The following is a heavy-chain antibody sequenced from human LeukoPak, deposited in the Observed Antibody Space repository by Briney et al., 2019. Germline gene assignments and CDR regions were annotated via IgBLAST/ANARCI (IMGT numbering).Heavy chain of an antibody. Sequence: GGSLRLSCAASGFTFSTCSMKWVRQAPGKALEWVSSISGSSYHIYYADSVKGRFTISRDNANNLLYLQMNSLRAEDTAVYYCASGTIVGARGADNWGQGALVTVSS. CDR3: ASGTIVGARGADN. CDR2: ISGSSYHI. CDR1: GFTFSTCS. D-gene: IGHD1-26*01. J-gene: IGHJ4*02. V-gene: IGHV3-21*01.